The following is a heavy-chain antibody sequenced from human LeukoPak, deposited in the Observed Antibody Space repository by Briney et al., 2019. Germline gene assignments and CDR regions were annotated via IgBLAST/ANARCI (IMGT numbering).Heavy chain of an antibody. Sequence: PSETLSLTCAVYGGSFSGYYWSWIRQPPGKGLEWIGEINHSGSTNYNPSLKSRVTISVDTSKNQFSLKLSSVTAADTAVYYCARLPHSYGSGSWRYYYYYYMDVWGKGTTVTVSS. D-gene: IGHD3-10*01. CDR1: GGSFSGYY. V-gene: IGHV4-34*01. CDR3: ARLPHSYGSGSWRYYYYYYMDV. CDR2: INHSGST. J-gene: IGHJ6*03.